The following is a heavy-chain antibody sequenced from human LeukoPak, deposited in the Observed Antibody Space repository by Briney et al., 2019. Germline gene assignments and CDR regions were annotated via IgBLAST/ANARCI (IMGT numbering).Heavy chain of an antibody. V-gene: IGHV3-11*01. CDR3: ARYVLLMDY. CDR2: ISRDGNII. D-gene: IGHD3-16*01. Sequence: PGGSLRLSCAASGFSFSDLHMSWVWQVPGKGLEWLAYISRDGNIIVYADSVKGRFIISRDNAKQSVYLEMTSLRPEDTAVYYCARYVLLMDYWGQGTLVTVSS. CDR1: GFSFSDLH. J-gene: IGHJ4*02.